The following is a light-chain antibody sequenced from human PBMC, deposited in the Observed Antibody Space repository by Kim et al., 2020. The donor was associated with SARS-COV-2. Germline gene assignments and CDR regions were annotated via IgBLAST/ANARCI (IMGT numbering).Light chain of an antibody. CDR3: QAWDSSTEV. V-gene: IGLV3-1*01. Sequence: SYELTQPPSVSVSPGQTASITCSGDKLGNKYACWYQQKPGQSPVLVIYQDNKRPSGIPERFSGSNSGNTATLTISGTQAMDEADYYYQAWDSSTEVFGGGTKVTVL. CDR1: KLGNKY. J-gene: IGLJ2*01. CDR2: QDN.